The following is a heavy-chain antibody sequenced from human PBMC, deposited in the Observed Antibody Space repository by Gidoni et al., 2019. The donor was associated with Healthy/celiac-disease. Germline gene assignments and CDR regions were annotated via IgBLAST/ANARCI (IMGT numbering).Heavy chain of an antibody. D-gene: IGHD3-22*01. CDR1: GGTFSSYT. J-gene: IGHJ4*02. CDR2: IIPILGIA. CDR3: ARESLNYYDSSGYYPGFDY. Sequence: QVQLVQSGAAVKKPGSSVQVSCKAPGGTFSSYTTSWVRQAPGQGLEWMGRIIPILGIANYAQKFQGRVTITADKSTSTAYMELSSLRSEDTAVYYCARESLNYYDSSGYYPGFDYWGQGTLVTVSS. V-gene: IGHV1-69*08.